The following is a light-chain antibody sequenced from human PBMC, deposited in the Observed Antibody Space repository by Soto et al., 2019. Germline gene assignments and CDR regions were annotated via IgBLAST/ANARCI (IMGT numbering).Light chain of an antibody. CDR1: QTITTDY. CDR3: QLYGTPPSIT. J-gene: IGKJ4*01. Sequence: EIVLTQSPGTLSLSPGRGATLSCRASQTITTDYVAWYQQKPGQAPRLLITGASNRATGIPDRFSGSGSGTDFTLTISKLEPEDFAVYYCQLYGTPPSITFGGGTRVDI. V-gene: IGKV3-20*01. CDR2: GAS.